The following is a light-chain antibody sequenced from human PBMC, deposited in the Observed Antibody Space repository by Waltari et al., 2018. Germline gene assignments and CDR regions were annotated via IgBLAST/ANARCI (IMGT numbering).Light chain of an antibody. CDR2: GNN. CDR3: SSWDGSLSGLV. CDR1: GSNIGPNT. V-gene: IGLV1-44*01. Sequence: QSVLTQPPSASATAGQRVTISCSGSGSNIGPNTVNWYQQVPGTDPKLVIYGNNQRPPGVPDRISGSKSGTSGSLAISGLRSEDEADYYCSSWDGSLSGLVFGGGTRLTVL. J-gene: IGLJ2*01.